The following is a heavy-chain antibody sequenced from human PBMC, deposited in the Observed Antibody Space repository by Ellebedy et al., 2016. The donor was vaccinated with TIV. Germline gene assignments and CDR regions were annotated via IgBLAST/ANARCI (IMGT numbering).Heavy chain of an antibody. D-gene: IGHD2-15*01. CDR1: GFTFSSYA. CDR3: ARGVVAAVTDAFDI. CDR2: LSSSGYTI. Sequence: GESLKISCAASGFTFSSYAMSWVRQAPGKGLEWVSSLSSSGYTIYYADSVKGRFTISSDNAKNSLYLQMNSLRAEDTAVYYCARGVVAAVTDAFDIWGQGTMVTVSS. J-gene: IGHJ3*02. V-gene: IGHV3-48*04.